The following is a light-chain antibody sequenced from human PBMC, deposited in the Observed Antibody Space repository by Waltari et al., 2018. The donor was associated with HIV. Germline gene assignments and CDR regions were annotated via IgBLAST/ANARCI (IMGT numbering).Light chain of an antibody. J-gene: IGLJ3*02. CDR3: QVLYHTSVV. V-gene: IGLV3-9*01. Sequence: YDLTQPLTVSVALGQTARIPCGGRDIGRRDVHWYQQKPGQAPSLLIFNDKNRPCGIPERCSGSKSRNTATLTISEAQGGDEAAYFCQVLYHTSVVFGGGTNLTVL. CDR1: DIGRRD. CDR2: NDK.